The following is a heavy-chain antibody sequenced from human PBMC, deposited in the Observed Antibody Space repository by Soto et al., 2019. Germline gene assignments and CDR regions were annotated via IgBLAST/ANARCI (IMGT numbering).Heavy chain of an antibody. J-gene: IGHJ5*01. D-gene: IGHD7-27*01. V-gene: IGHV4-30-4*01. Sequence: TSETLSLTCSVSGDSISTVDYFWAWIRQPPGQALEYIGYIYKSATTYYNPSFESRVAISVDTSKSQFSLNVTSVTAADTAVYFCARGRYCLTGRCFPNWFDSWGQGALVT. CDR1: GDSISTVDYF. CDR3: ARGRYCLTGRCFPNWFDS. CDR2: IYKSATT.